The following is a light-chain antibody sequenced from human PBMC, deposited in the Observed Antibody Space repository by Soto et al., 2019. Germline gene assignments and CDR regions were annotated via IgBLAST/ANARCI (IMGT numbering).Light chain of an antibody. V-gene: IGKV3-11*01. CDR2: DAS. CDR1: HSVGNY. J-gene: IGKJ3*01. Sequence: EIVLTQSPATLSLSPGERATLSCRASHSVGNYLAWYQQKPGQTPRLLIYDASNRATGIPARFSGSGSGTDFTLTISSLDPEDFAVYYCQQCTSWPPEGGVFGPRKNVDIK. CDR3: QQCTSWPPEGGV.